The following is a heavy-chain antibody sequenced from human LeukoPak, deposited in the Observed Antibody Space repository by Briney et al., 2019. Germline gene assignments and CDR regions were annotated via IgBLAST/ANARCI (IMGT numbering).Heavy chain of an antibody. D-gene: IGHD5-12*01. CDR2: ISSSSSCI. V-gene: IGHV3-21*01. Sequence: GGSLRLSCAASGFTFSSYSMNWVRQAPGKGLEWDSSISSSSSCIYYADSVKGRFTISRDNPKNSLYLQMNSLRAEDTAVYYWARGYAKDWGQGTLVPVSS. CDR3: ARGYAKD. J-gene: IGHJ4*02. CDR1: GFTFSSYS.